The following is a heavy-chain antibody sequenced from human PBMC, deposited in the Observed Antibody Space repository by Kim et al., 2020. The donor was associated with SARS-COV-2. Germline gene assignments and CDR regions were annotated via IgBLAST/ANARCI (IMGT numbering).Heavy chain of an antibody. D-gene: IGHD5-12*01. J-gene: IGHJ5*02. V-gene: IGHV4-59*01. CDR3: ARVGWLQFRWFDP. Sequence: YNPSLKSRVTISVDTSKNQFSLKLSSVTAADTAVYYCARVGWLQFRWFDPWGQGTLVTVSS.